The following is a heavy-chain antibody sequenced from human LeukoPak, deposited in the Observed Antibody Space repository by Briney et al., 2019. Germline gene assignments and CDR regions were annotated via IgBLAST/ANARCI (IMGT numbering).Heavy chain of an antibody. CDR3: AKDMYYDFWSGYPDY. Sequence: GVSLRLSCAASGFTFSSYGMLWVRQAPGKGLEWVAFIRYDGSNKYYADSVKGRFTISRDNSKNTLYLQMNSLRAEDTAVYYCAKDMYYDFWSGYPDYWGQGTLVTVSS. V-gene: IGHV3-30*02. J-gene: IGHJ4*02. CDR2: IRYDGSNK. D-gene: IGHD3-3*01. CDR1: GFTFSSYG.